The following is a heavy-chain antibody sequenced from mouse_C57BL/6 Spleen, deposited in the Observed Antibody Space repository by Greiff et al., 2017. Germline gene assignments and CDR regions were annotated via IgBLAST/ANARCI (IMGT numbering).Heavy chain of an antibody. D-gene: IGHD2-4*01. V-gene: IGHV1-62-2*01. Sequence: VQLQQSGAELVKPGASVKLSCKASGYTFTEYTIHWVKQRSGRGLEWIGWFYPGSGSIKYNEKFKDKATLTADKSSSTVYMELSRLTSEDSAVYFCARHEDGSLYYDYDGFADWGKGTLVTVSA. J-gene: IGHJ3*01. CDR2: FYPGSGSI. CDR1: GYTFTEYT. CDR3: ARHEDGSLYYDYDGFAD.